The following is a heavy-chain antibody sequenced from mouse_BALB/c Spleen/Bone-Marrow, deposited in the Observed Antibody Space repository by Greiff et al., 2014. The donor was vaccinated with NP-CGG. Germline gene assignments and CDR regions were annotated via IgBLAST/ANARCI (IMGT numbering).Heavy chain of an antibody. V-gene: IGHV1-26*01. CDR2: INPNNGNV. Sequence: EVQLQQPGPDLVKPGASVKMSCKASGYTFTDYYIKWVRQSHGKRLEWIGDINPNNGNVFYNEKFKGKASLTVDKSSTSAYMQLNSLTSEDSAAYYCARSRAMDYWGQGTSVTVSS. CDR1: GYTFTDYY. CDR3: ARSRAMDY. J-gene: IGHJ4*01.